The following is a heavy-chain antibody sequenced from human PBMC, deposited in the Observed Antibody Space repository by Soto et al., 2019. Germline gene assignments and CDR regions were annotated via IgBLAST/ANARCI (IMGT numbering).Heavy chain of an antibody. J-gene: IGHJ4*02. Sequence: GGSLRLSCAASGFTFSSYGMHWVRQAPGKGLEWVAVIWYDGSNKYYADSVKGRFTISRDNSKNTLYLQMNSLRAEDTAVYYCARGDPPDTYYYDSSGYYYVYWGQGTLVTVSS. CDR3: ARGDPPDTYYYDSSGYYYVY. CDR1: GFTFSSYG. CDR2: IWYDGSNK. V-gene: IGHV3-33*01. D-gene: IGHD3-22*01.